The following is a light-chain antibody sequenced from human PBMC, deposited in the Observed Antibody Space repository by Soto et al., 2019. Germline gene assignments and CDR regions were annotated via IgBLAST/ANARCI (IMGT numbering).Light chain of an antibody. CDR1: QSVFSS. CDR3: QQYHSLPA. Sequence: EIVMTQSPATLSVSPGERATLSCRASQSVFSSLAWYQQRPGQAPRLLIYGSATRATGIPDRVSGSGSGTEFTLTSSSLQSEDSAVYYCQQYHSLPAFGQGNKVEIK. CDR2: GSA. V-gene: IGKV3-15*01. J-gene: IGKJ1*01.